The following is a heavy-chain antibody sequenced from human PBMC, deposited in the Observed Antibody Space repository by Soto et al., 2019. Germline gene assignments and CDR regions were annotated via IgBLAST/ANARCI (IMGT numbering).Heavy chain of an antibody. J-gene: IGHJ6*02. CDR1: GYTFTSYG. D-gene: IGHD3-10*01. CDR3: ARGLWFGDYYYGMDV. CDR2: ISAYNGNT. Sequence: ASVKVSCKTSGYTFTSYGISWVRQAPGQGLEWMGCISAYNGNTNYAQKLQGRVTMTTDTSTSTAYMELRSLRSDDTAVYYCARGLWFGDYYYGMDVGGQGTTVTVSS. V-gene: IGHV1-18*04.